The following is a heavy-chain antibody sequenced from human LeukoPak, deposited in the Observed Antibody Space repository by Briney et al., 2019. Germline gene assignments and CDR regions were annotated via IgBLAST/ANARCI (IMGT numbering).Heavy chain of an antibody. V-gene: IGHV4-61*02. CDR2: IYTSGST. Sequence: TLSLTCTVSGGSISSGSYYWSWIRQPAGKGPEWIGRIYTSGSTNYNPSLKSRVTISVDTSKNQFSLKLSSVTAADTAVYYCARENLLLWFGELSPPFDYWGQGTLVTVSS. CDR1: GGSISSGSYY. D-gene: IGHD3-10*01. CDR3: ARENLLLWFGELSPPFDY. J-gene: IGHJ4*02.